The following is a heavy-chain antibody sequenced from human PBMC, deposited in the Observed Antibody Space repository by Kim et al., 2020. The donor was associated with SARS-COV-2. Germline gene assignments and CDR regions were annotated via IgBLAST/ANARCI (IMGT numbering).Heavy chain of an antibody. CDR1: GYTFTSYA. Sequence: ASVKVSCNASGYTFTSYAMNWVRQAPGQGLEWMGWINTNTGNPTYAQGFTGRFVFSLDTSVSTAYLQISSLKAEDTAVYYCARAEYYYDSSGYYEYYYYYYLDVWGKGTRVTVSS. D-gene: IGHD3-22*01. J-gene: IGHJ6*03. CDR2: INTNTGNP. V-gene: IGHV7-4-1*02. CDR3: ARAEYYYDSSGYYEYYYYYYLDV.